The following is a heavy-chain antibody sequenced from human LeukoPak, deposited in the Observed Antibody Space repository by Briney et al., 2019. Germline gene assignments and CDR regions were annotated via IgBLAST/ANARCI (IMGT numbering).Heavy chain of an antibody. CDR1: GGTFSSYA. V-gene: IGHV1-69*13. D-gene: IGHD1-26*01. CDR2: IIPIFGTA. CDR3: ASGKQGHSWFDP. J-gene: IGHJ5*02. Sequence: GASVKVSCKASGGTFSSYAISWVRQAPGQGLEWMGGIIPIFGTANYAQKFQGRVTITADESTSTAYMELSSLRSEDTAVYYCASGKQGHSWFDPWGQGTLVTVSS.